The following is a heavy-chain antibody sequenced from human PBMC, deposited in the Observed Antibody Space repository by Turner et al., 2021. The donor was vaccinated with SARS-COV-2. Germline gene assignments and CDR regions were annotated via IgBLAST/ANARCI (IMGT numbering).Heavy chain of an antibody. V-gene: IGHV3-66*01. CDR1: GFTVSSNY. CDR3: AREAAAGNFHGWFDP. D-gene: IGHD6-13*01. Sequence: EVQLVESGGGLVQPGGSLRLSCAASGFTVSSNYMSWVRQAPGKGLEWVSVIYSGGSTYHADSVKGRFTISRDNSKNTLYLQINSLRAEDTAVYYCAREAAAGNFHGWFDPWGQGTLVTVSS. CDR2: IYSGGST. J-gene: IGHJ5*02.